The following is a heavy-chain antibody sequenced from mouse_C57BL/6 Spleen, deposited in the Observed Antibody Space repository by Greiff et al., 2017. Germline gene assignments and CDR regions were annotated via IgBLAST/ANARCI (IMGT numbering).Heavy chain of an antibody. CDR3: ARSYYSNYGAMDY. V-gene: IGHV5-4*03. J-gene: IGHJ4*01. CDR2: ISDGGSYT. D-gene: IGHD2-5*01. CDR1: GFTFSSYA. Sequence: EVKLVESGGGLVKPGGSLKLSCAASGFTFSSYAMSWVRQTPEKRLEWVATISDGGSYTYYPDNVKGRFTISRDNAKNKLYLQMSHLKSEDTAMYYCARSYYSNYGAMDYWGKGTSVTVSS.